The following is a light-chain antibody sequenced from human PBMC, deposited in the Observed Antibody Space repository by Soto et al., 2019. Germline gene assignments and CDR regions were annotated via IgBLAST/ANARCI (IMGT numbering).Light chain of an antibody. CDR3: QSYDSSINWV. CDR2: EDN. Sequence: NFILTQPHSVSESPGKTVTISCTRSSGSIASNYVQWYQQRPGSAPTTVIYEDNQRPSGVPDRFSGSIDSSSNSASLTISGLKTEDEADYYCQSYDSSINWVFGGGTKVTVL. J-gene: IGLJ3*02. V-gene: IGLV6-57*03. CDR1: SGSIASNY.